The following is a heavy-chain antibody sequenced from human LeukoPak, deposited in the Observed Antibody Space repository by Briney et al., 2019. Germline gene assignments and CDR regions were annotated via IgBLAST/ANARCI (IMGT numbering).Heavy chain of an antibody. V-gene: IGHV3-23*01. D-gene: IGHD4-17*01. Sequence: GGSLRLSCAASGFPFSASAMTWVRQAPGKGLEWVSHILSTGTTYYADSVRGRFTISKDNSKNTLYLLMTSLRADDTAVYYCATVKYDYGDPVGWFDPWGQGTLVTVSS. CDR2: ILSTGTT. CDR1: GFPFSASA. J-gene: IGHJ5*02. CDR3: ATVKYDYGDPVGWFDP.